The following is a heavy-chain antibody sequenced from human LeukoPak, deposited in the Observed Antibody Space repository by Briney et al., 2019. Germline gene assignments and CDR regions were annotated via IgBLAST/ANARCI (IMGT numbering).Heavy chain of an antibody. Sequence: GGSLRLSCAASGFTFSSYSRNWVRQAPGKGLEWVSSISSSSSYIYYADSVKGRFTISRDNAKNSLYLQMNSLRAEDTAVYYCARLSSSWYGGLDYWGQGTLVTVSS. CDR2: ISSSSSYI. V-gene: IGHV3-21*01. CDR1: GFTFSSYS. D-gene: IGHD6-13*01. J-gene: IGHJ4*02. CDR3: ARLSSSWYGGLDY.